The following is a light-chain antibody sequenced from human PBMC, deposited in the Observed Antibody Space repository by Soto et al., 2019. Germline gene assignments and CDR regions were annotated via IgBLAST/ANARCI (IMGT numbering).Light chain of an antibody. J-gene: IGLJ2*01. CDR2: RDN. CDR1: NSNMGSNT. Sequence: QAVLTQPPSASGTPGQRVTISCSGSNSNMGSNTVNWYQQLPGTAPKLLIYRDNQRPSGVPDRFSGSKSGTSASLAITGLQSEDEADYYCAAWDGSLHHILFGGGTKLTVL. CDR3: AAWDGSLHHIL. V-gene: IGLV1-44*01.